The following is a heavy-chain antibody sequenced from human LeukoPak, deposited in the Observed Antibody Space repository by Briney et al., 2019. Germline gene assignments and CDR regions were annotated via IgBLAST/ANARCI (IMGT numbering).Heavy chain of an antibody. V-gene: IGHV4-59*12. CDR3: ARDLSGSGSKAYYYYYMDV. D-gene: IGHD3-10*01. J-gene: IGHJ6*03. Sequence: SETLSLTCTVSGGSISSYYWSWIRQPPGKGLEWIGYIYYSGSTNYNPSLKSRVTISVDTSKNQFSLKLSSVTAADTAVYYCARDLSGSGSKAYYYYYMDVWGKGTTVTVSS. CDR1: GGSISSYY. CDR2: IYYSGST.